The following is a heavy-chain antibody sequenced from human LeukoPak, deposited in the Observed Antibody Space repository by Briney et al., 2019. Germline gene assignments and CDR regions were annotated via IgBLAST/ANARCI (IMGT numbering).Heavy chain of an antibody. V-gene: IGHV1-2*02. CDR1: GYTFTGYY. J-gene: IGHJ4*02. D-gene: IGHD6-6*01. Sequence: ASVKVSCKASGYTFTGYYMHWARQAPGQGLEWMGWINPNSGGTNYAQKFQGRVTMTRDTSISTAYMELSRLRSDDTAVYYCARDQSDSSSLALGYWGQGTLVTVSS. CDR2: INPNSGGT. CDR3: ARDQSDSSSLALGY.